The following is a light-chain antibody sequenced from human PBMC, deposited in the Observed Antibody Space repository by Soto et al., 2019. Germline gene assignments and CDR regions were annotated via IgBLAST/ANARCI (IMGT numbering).Light chain of an antibody. V-gene: IGKV2-28*01. Sequence: DIVMTQSPVSLPVTPGEPASISCRSSQSLLHSSGYYYLDWYLQKPGQSPQLLIYLGSSRASGVPDRFSGSGSSTDFTLKISRVEAEDVAIYYCIQALQTPFTFSGGTRVEIK. CDR1: QSLLHSSGYYY. CDR3: IQALQTPFT. CDR2: LGS. J-gene: IGKJ4*01.